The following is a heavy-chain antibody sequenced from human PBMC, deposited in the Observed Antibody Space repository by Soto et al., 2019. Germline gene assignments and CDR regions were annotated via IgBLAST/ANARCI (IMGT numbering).Heavy chain of an antibody. D-gene: IGHD2-8*01. CDR3: ARQGSNGAYNYYGMDV. Sequence: GESLKISCKGSGYRCSSYWIAWVRQRPWKGLEWMGIIYPGDSDTIYSPSFQGQVTFSADKSTSTAYLQWSSLKASDTAMYYCARQGSNGAYNYYGMDVWGQGTPVTVSS. V-gene: IGHV5-51*01. J-gene: IGHJ6*02. CDR1: GYRCSSYW. CDR2: IYPGDSDT.